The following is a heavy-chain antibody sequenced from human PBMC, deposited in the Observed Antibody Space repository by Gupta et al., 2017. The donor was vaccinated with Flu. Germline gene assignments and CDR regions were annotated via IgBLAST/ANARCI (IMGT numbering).Heavy chain of an antibody. D-gene: IGHD3-9*01. V-gene: IGHV4-31*03. CDR2: IYYSGST. CDR1: GGSISSGGYY. CDR3: ARLYYDILTGSQRYYYYYYMDV. Sequence: QVQLQESGPGLVKPSQTLSLTCTVSGGSISSGGYYWSWIRQHPGKGLEWIGYIYYSGSTYYNPSLKSRVTISVDTSKNQFSLKLSSVTAADTAVYYCARLYYDILTGSQRYYYYYYMDVWGKGTTVTVSS. J-gene: IGHJ6*03.